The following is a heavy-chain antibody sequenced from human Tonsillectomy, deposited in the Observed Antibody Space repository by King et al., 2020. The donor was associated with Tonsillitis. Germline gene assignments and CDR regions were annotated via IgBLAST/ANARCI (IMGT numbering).Heavy chain of an antibody. Sequence: QLVQSGAEVKKPGSSVKVSCKASGGTFSSYAISWVRQAPGQGLEWMGRIIPILGIANYAQKFQGRVTSTADKSTSTAYMELSSLSSEDTAVYYCARVSCKYYYGSGSYYCGMGYFDYWGQGTLVTVSS. CDR3: ARVSCKYYYGSGSYYCGMGYFDY. J-gene: IGHJ4*02. CDR2: IIPILGIA. V-gene: IGHV1-69*04. D-gene: IGHD3-10*01. CDR1: GGTFSSYA.